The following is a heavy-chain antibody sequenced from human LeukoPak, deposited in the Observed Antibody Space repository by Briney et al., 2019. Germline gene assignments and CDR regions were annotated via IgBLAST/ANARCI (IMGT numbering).Heavy chain of an antibody. CDR1: GGSISSYY. V-gene: IGHV4-4*07. J-gene: IGHJ4*02. CDR2: IYTSGST. D-gene: IGHD3-22*01. CDR3: ARVTSDDSSGYFDY. Sequence: SETLSLTCTVSGGSISSYYWSWIRQPAGKGLEWIGRIYTSGSTNYNPSLKSRVTMSVDTSKNQFSLKLSSVTAADTAVYYCARVTSDDSSGYFDYWGQGTLVTVSS.